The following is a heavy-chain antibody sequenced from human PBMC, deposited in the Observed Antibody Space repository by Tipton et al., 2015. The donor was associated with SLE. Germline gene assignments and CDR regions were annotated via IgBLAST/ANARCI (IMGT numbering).Heavy chain of an antibody. J-gene: IGHJ2*01. V-gene: IGHV4-59*08. CDR1: GGSISSHY. CDR3: ARGYGGYWYFDL. CDR2: IYYSGST. Sequence: TLSLTCTVSGGSISSHYWSWIRQPPGKGLEWIGYIYYSGSTNYNPSLKSRVTISVDMSRNQFSLKLSSVTAADTAVYYCARGYGGYWYFDLWGRGTLVTVSS. D-gene: IGHD4-23*01.